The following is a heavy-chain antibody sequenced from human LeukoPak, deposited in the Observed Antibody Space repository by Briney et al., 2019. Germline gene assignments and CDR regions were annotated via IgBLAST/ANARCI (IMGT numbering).Heavy chain of an antibody. J-gene: IGHJ5*02. Sequence: SGTLSLTCAVSGDSINSPNWWTWVRQTPEKGLEWIGEIWHSESTNYNPSLKSRVSISIDKSANQFSLRLTSVTAADTAIYYCAFRNGRALSWGQGALVTVSS. D-gene: IGHD2-8*01. CDR1: GDSINSPNW. CDR2: IWHSEST. V-gene: IGHV4-4*02. CDR3: AFRNGRALS.